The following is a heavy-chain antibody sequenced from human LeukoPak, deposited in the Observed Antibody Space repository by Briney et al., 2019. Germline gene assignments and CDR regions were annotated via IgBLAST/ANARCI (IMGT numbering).Heavy chain of an antibody. D-gene: IGHD6-19*01. V-gene: IGHV3-30*18. CDR1: GFTFSSYG. Sequence: GGSLRLSCAASGFTFSSYGMHWVRQAPGKGLEGVAVISYDGSNKYYADSVKGRFTISRDNSKNTLYLQMNSLRAEDTAVYYCAKDGSRRDIAVAGTGFFDYWGQGTLVTVSS. J-gene: IGHJ4*02. CDR2: ISYDGSNK. CDR3: AKDGSRRDIAVAGTGFFDY.